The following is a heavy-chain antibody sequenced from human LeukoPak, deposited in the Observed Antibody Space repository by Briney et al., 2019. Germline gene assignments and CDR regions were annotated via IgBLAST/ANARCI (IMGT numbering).Heavy chain of an antibody. CDR2: FDPEDGET. CDR1: GYTLTELS. CDR3: AAARHSSGYYPFDY. D-gene: IGHD3-22*01. Sequence: ASVKVSCKVSGYTLTELSMHWVRQAPGKGLEWMGGFDPEDGETIYAQKFQGRVTMTEDTSTDTAYMELSSLRSEDTAVYYCAAARHSSGYYPFDYWGQGILVTVSS. V-gene: IGHV1-24*01. J-gene: IGHJ4*02.